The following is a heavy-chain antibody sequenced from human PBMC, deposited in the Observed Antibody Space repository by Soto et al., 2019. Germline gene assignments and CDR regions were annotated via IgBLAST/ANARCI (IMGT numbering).Heavy chain of an antibody. CDR1: GFTFSLYA. J-gene: IGHJ4*02. V-gene: IGHV3-23*01. Sequence: EVHLLESGGGLVQPAGSLRLSCAASGFTFSLYAMNWVRQPPGKGLEWVSSISGGGGSTYYADSVRGRSTISQDNSKNTMYLEMYSLRAEDTAVYYCAKERCSSSWYCDSWGQGTLVTVFS. D-gene: IGHD6-13*01. CDR2: ISGGGGST. CDR3: AKERCSSSWYCDS.